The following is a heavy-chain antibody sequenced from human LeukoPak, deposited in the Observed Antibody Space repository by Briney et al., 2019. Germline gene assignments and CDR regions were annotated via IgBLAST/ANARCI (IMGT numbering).Heavy chain of an antibody. CDR2: ISAGGDFV. CDR1: GFPFSTHS. D-gene: IGHD2-15*01. CDR3: ARGVLDIVVVVAAPPGY. J-gene: IGHJ4*02. V-gene: IGHV3-21*04. Sequence: GGSLRLSCAASGFPFSTHSLNWVRQAPGKGLEWVSSISAGGDFVYYGDSVKGRFTMSRDNAKNSLYLQMNSLRAEDTAVYYCARGVLDIVVVVAAPPGYWGQGTLVTVSS.